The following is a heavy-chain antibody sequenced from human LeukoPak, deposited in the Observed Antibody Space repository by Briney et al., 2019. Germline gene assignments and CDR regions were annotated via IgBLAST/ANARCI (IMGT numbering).Heavy chain of an antibody. V-gene: IGHV4-39*07. Sequence: SETLSLTCTVSGASISSSSYYWGWIRQPPGKGLEWIGSCHYSGSTSYNPSLKSRVTISVDTSKNQFSLKLSSVTAADTAVYYCARGLSGYSRWGQGTLDTVSS. CDR3: ARGLSGYSR. CDR1: GASISSSSYY. D-gene: IGHD5-12*01. CDR2: CHYSGST. J-gene: IGHJ4*02.